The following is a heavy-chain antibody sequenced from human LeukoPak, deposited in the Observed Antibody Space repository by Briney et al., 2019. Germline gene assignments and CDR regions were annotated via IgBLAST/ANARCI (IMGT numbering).Heavy chain of an antibody. CDR1: GTYTLIELS. D-gene: IGHD1-26*01. CDR3: ATLLGETHFFDY. CDR2: FDPEDGET. J-gene: IGHJ4*02. V-gene: IGHV1-24*01. Sequence: GASVKVSCKVSGTYTLIELSMHWGRQAPGKGLEWMGGFDPEDGETIYAQKFKGRVTMTEDTSTDTAYMDLSSLRSEDTAVYYCATLLGETHFFDYWGQGTLVTVSS.